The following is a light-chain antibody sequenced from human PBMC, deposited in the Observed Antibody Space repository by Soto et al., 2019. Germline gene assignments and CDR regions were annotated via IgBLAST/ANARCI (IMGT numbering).Light chain of an antibody. Sequence: DIQMTQSPSTLSASVGDRVTITCRASQSISSWLAWYQQKPGKAPKLLIYKASILESGVPSRFSGSGSGTEFTLTISSLPPDEFATDYCQQYNSYALTFGRGTKVEI. CDR3: QQYNSYALT. V-gene: IGKV1-5*03. CDR2: KAS. J-gene: IGKJ4*01. CDR1: QSISSW.